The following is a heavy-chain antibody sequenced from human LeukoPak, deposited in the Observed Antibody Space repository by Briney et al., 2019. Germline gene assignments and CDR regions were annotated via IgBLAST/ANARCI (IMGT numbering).Heavy chain of an antibody. V-gene: IGHV4-59*11. J-gene: IGHJ4*02. CDR1: GGSLRSHY. Sequence: PSETLSLNCSVSGGSLRSHYWSWIRQPPGKGLEWIGYIYYTGSTDYNPSLKSRVTISVDTSKNQVSLKMNSVTAADTAVYYCARHRASYFDLWGQGTLVTVSS. CDR3: ARHRASYFDL. CDR2: IYYTGST.